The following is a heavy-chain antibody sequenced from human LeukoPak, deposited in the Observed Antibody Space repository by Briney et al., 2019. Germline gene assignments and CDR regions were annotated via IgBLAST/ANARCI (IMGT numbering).Heavy chain of an antibody. CDR3: ATRNPSTDYEFWSGYYAFDY. J-gene: IGHJ4*02. CDR2: IYTGGST. CDR1: GFTVSTNY. V-gene: IGHV3-53*01. D-gene: IGHD3-3*01. Sequence: GGSLRLSCTASGFTVSTNYMSWVRQAPGKGLEWVSTIYTGGSTYYADSVKGRFTISRGTSKNTLYLQVNSLRAEDTAVYYCATRNPSTDYEFWSGYYAFDYWGQGTLVTVSS.